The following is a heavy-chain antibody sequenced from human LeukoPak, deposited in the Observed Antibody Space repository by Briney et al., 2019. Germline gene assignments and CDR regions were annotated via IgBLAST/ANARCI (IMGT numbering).Heavy chain of an antibody. CDR1: GLIFSTFS. V-gene: IGHV3-48*04. CDR2: ISNNCSTR. D-gene: IGHD4-17*01. Sequence: PGGSLRLSCAASGLIFSTFSISWARQAPGKGLEWVSYISNNCSTRYYADSVKDRFTISRDNAMNSLYLQMKSLRAEDTAVYYCARIKSTVTTLDYWGQGTLVTVSS. CDR3: ARIKSTVTTLDY. J-gene: IGHJ4*02.